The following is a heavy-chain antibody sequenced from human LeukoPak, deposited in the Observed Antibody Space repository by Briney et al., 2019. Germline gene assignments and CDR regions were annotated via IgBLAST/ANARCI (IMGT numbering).Heavy chain of an antibody. CDR1: GFTFSSYW. CDR3: ARDAGYCTNGVCLSAGPDY. V-gene: IGHV3-74*01. D-gene: IGHD2-8*01. Sequence: GGSLRLSCAASGFTFSSYWMHWVRQAPGKGLVWVSRINSDGSSTSYADSVKGRFTISRDNAKNTLYLQMNSLRAEDTAVYYCARDAGYCTNGVCLSAGPDYWGQGTLVTVSS. J-gene: IGHJ4*02. CDR2: INSDGSST.